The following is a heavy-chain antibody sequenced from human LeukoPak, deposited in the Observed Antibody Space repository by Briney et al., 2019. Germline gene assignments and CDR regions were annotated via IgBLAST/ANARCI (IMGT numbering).Heavy chain of an antibody. CDR3: ARPRSDWGAFDI. CDR1: GFTFSSYG. D-gene: IGHD7-27*01. CDR2: ISTSGSTM. Sequence: PGGSLRLSCAASGFTFSSYGMNWVRQAPGRGLEWVSYISTSGSTMYYADSVKGRFTISRDNAKNSLYLQMNSLRAEDTAVYYCARPRSDWGAFDIWGQGTMVTVSS. J-gene: IGHJ3*02. V-gene: IGHV3-48*03.